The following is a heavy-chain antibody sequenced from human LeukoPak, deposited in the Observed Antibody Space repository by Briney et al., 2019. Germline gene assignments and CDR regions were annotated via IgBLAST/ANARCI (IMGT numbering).Heavy chain of an antibody. D-gene: IGHD3-10*01. CDR2: IIPIFGTA. CDR3: ARSYGSGSYDWFDP. V-gene: IGHV1-69*05. Sequence: SVKVSCKASGGTFSSYAISWVRQAPGQGLEWMGGIIPIFGTANYAQKFQGRVTITTDESTSTAYMELSSLRSEDTAVYYRARSYGSGSYDWFDPWGQGTLVTVSS. J-gene: IGHJ5*02. CDR1: GGTFSSYA.